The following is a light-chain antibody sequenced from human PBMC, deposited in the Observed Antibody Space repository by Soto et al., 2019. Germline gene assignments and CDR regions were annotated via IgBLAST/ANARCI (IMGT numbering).Light chain of an antibody. J-gene: IGKJ3*01. V-gene: IGKV3-11*01. Sequence: VLTQSPATLSLSPGERATLSCRASQSVSTLLAWYQQNPGQPPRLLIYDASKRATGIPARFSGSGSGTDFTLTISSLEPEDSAVYYCHQRSNWPPSFGPGTTVDIK. CDR1: QSVSTL. CDR3: HQRSNWPPS. CDR2: DAS.